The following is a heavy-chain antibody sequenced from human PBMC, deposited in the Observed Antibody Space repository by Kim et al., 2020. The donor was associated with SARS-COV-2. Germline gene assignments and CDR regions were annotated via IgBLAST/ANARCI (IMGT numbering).Heavy chain of an antibody. CDR3: AKGGNPYYYYYMDV. Sequence: GGSLRLSCAASGFTFDDYAMHWVRQAPGKGLEWVSGISWNSGSIGYADSVKGRFTISRDNAKNSLYLQMNSLRAEDTALYYCAKGGNPYYYYYMDVWGKG. CDR2: ISWNSGSI. V-gene: IGHV3-9*01. J-gene: IGHJ6*03. D-gene: IGHD2-15*01. CDR1: GFTFDDYA.